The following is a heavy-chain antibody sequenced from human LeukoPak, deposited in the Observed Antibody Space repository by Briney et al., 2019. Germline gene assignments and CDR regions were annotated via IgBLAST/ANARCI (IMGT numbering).Heavy chain of an antibody. J-gene: IGHJ4*02. D-gene: IGHD3-3*01. CDR3: ARDVGVVMFDY. Sequence: PGGSLRLSCAASGFTFSSYAMSWVRQAPGKGLEWVSAISGSGGSTYYADSVKGRFTISRDNSKNTLFLQMSSLRAEDSALYYCARDVGVVMFDYWGQGTLVTVSS. CDR1: GFTFSSYA. V-gene: IGHV3-23*01. CDR2: ISGSGGST.